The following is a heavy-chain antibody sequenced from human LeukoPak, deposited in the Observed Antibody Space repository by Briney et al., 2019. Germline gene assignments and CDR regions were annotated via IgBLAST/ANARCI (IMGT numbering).Heavy chain of an antibody. V-gene: IGHV3-30*02. CDR1: GFTFSSYA. J-gene: IGHJ4*02. D-gene: IGHD3-10*01. Sequence: HPGGSLRLSCAASGFTFSSYAMHWVRQAPGKGLEWVAFIRYDGSNKYYADSVKGRFTISRDNSKNTLYLQMNSLRAEDTAVYYCAKTYYYGSGTWAHNDYWGQGTLVTVSS. CDR2: IRYDGSNK. CDR3: AKTYYYGSGTWAHNDY.